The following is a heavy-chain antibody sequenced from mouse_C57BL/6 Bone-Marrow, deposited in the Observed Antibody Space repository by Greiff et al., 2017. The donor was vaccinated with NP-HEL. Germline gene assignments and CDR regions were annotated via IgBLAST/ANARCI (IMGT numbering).Heavy chain of an antibody. D-gene: IGHD1-1*01. V-gene: IGHV10-1*01. Sequence: EVQLVESGGGLVQPKGSLKLSCAASGFSFNTYAMNWVRQAPGKGLEWVARIRSKSNNYATYYADSVKDRFTISRDDSESMLYLQMNNLKTEDTARYYWVSLGYPIRGAMDYWGKETSVTVSS. CDR1: GFSFNTYA. CDR3: VSLGYPIRGAMDY. CDR2: IRSKSNNYAT. J-gene: IGHJ4*01.